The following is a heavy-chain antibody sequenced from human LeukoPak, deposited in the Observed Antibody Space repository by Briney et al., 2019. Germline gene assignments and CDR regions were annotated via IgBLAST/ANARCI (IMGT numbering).Heavy chain of an antibody. CDR2: IWYDGSNK. CDR1: GFTFSSYG. Sequence: GGSLRLSCAASGFTFSSYGMHWVRQAPGKGLEWVAVIWYDGSNKYYADSVKGRFTVSRDNSKNTLYLQMSSLRAEDTAVYYCARDGDGAHDSWGQGTLATVSS. J-gene: IGHJ5*01. D-gene: IGHD4-17*01. V-gene: IGHV3-33*08. CDR3: ARDGDGAHDS.